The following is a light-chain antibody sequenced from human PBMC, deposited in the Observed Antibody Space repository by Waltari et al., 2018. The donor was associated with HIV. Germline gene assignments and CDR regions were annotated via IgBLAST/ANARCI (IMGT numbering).Light chain of an antibody. Sequence: DIQRTQSPSALSTSVGDRINITCRASETMRRYLNWYQQKPGTAPNVVIYGASSSLSGVPSSFSGSGSATDFPLTISRLHREVVRTYYRQHRYSPPPTFGGGTKVEIK. V-gene: IGKV1-39*01. J-gene: IGKJ4*01. CDR2: GAS. CDR1: ETMRRY. CDR3: QHRYSPPPT.